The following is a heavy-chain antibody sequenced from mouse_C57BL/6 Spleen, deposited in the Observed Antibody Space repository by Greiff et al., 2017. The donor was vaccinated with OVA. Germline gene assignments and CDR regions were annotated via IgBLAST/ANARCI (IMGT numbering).Heavy chain of an antibody. CDR3: ARWGATVVAYYFDY. D-gene: IGHD1-1*01. V-gene: IGHV1-81*01. J-gene: IGHJ2*01. CDR2: IYPRSGNT. CDR1: GYTFTSYG. Sequence: VKLMESGAELARPGASVKLSCKASGYTFTSYGISWVKQRTGQGLEWIGEIYPRSGNTYYNEKFKGKATLTADKSSSTAYMELRSLTSEDSAVYFCARWGATVVAYYFDYWGQGTTLTVSS.